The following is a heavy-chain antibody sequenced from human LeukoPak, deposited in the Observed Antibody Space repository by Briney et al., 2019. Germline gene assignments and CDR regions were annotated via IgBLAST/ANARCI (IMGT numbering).Heavy chain of an antibody. V-gene: IGHV3-21*01. CDR2: ISSSSSYI. Sequence: GGSLRLSCAASGFTFSSYSMNWVRQAPGKGLEWVSSISSSSSYIYYADSVKGLVTISRDNAKNSLYQQMNSLRAEDTAVYYRARLASDDAFDIWGQGTTVTVSS. CDR3: ARLASDDAFDI. D-gene: IGHD6-6*01. J-gene: IGHJ3*02. CDR1: GFTFSSYS.